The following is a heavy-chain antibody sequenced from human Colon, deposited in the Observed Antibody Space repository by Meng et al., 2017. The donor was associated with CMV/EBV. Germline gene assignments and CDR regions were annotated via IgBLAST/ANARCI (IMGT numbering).Heavy chain of an antibody. J-gene: IGHJ4*02. V-gene: IGHV3-53*01. CDR2: IYGDNTT. CDR1: GFSVTSNY. D-gene: IGHD1-7*01. Sequence: GESLKISCAASGFSVTSNYMNWVRQAPGKGLEWVSVIYGDNTTHYAAPVKGRFTISRDNDRNIMDLQMSSLRADDTAIYYCVTGTTGYFDLWGQGTLVTVSS. CDR3: VTGTTGYFDL.